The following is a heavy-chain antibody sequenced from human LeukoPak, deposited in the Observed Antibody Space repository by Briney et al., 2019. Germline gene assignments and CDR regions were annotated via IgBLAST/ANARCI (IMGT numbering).Heavy chain of an antibody. D-gene: IGHD3-10*01. CDR3: ARTTMVRGVINFDY. Sequence: GGSLRLSCAASGFIFSSYGMHWVRQAPGKGLEWVAFIWYDGSNKYYADSVKGRFTISRDNSKNTLYLQMNSLRAEDTAVYYCARTTMVRGVINFDYWGQGTLVTVSS. CDR2: IWYDGSNK. CDR1: GFIFSSYG. V-gene: IGHV3-33*01. J-gene: IGHJ4*02.